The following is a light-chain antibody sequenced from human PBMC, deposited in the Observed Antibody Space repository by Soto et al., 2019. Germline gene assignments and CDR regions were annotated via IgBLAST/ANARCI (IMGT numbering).Light chain of an antibody. V-gene: IGKV1-5*01. CDR3: QQYNVLWT. J-gene: IGKJ1*01. CDR2: HAS. Sequence: DIQMTQSPSTVSASVGDRITITCRASESISSWLAWYQQKPGKAPKLLIYHASTLESGVPPRFSGRESGTEFTLTITSLQPDDFATYYCQQYNVLWTFGQGTKVDIK. CDR1: ESISSW.